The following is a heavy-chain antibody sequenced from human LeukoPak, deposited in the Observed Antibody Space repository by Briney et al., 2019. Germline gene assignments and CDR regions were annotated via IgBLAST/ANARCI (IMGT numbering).Heavy chain of an antibody. CDR3: ARQYGGSLWYFDS. Sequence: SETPSLTCTVSGGPISSSYWSWIRQPPGKGLEWIGYIYYSGSTNYSPSLKSRVTISVDTSKDQFSLKLRSVTAADTAVYYCARQYGGSLWYFDSWGQGTLVTVSS. D-gene: IGHD1-26*01. CDR2: IYYSGST. J-gene: IGHJ4*02. V-gene: IGHV4-59*08. CDR1: GGPISSSY.